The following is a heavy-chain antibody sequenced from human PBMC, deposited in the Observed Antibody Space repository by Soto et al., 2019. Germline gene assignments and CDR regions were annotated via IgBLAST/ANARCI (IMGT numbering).Heavy chain of an antibody. CDR3: ARQVMTRSYYYGMDV. Sequence: PGESLKISCRRSGYSFTSYWIGWVRQLPGKGLEWMGIIYPGDSDTRYSPSFQGQVTISADKSISTAYLQWSSLKASDTAMYYCARQVMTRSYYYGMDVWGQGTTVTVS. D-gene: IGHD2-21*01. J-gene: IGHJ6*02. V-gene: IGHV5-51*01. CDR1: GYSFTSYW. CDR2: IYPGDSDT.